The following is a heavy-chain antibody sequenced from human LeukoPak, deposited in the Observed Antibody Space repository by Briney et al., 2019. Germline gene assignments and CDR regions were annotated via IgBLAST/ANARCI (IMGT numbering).Heavy chain of an antibody. CDR1: GFTFDDYA. CDR3: AKDIQGYCSSTSCPPEDV. J-gene: IGHJ6*04. V-gene: IGHV3-43*02. Sequence: PGGSLRLSCAASGFTFDDYAMHWVRQAPGKGLEWVSLISGDGGSTYYADSVKGRFTISRDNSKNSLYLQMNSLRTEDTALYYCAKDIQGYCSSTSCPPEDVWGKGTTVTVPS. D-gene: IGHD2-2*01. CDR2: ISGDGGST.